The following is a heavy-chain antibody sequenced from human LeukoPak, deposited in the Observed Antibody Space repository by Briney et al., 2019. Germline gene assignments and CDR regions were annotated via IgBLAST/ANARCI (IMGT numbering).Heavy chain of an antibody. Sequence: QPGGSLRLSCAASGFTFSSYWMHWVRQAPGKGLVWVSRINSDGSSTSYADSVKGRCTISRDNAKNTLYLQMNSLRAEDTAVYYCARDRYYYYYMDVWGKGTTVAVSS. CDR2: INSDGSST. V-gene: IGHV3-74*01. J-gene: IGHJ6*03. CDR1: GFTFSSYW. CDR3: ARDRYYYYYMDV.